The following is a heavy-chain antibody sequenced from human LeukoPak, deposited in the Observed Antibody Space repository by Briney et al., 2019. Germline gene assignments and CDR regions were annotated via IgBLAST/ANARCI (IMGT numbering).Heavy chain of an antibody. CDR2: INSDGSWT. CDR3: VRDRPAKYFGASVDAFDL. J-gene: IGHJ3*01. CDR1: GNYW. D-gene: IGHD4/OR15-4a*01. V-gene: IGHV3-74*01. Sequence: PGGSLRLSCAASGNYWMHWVRQAPGKGLVWVSHINSDGSWTSYADSVKGRFTISRDNAKSTLYLQMNSLRAEDTAVYYCVRDRPAKYFGASVDAFDLWGQGTMVTVSS.